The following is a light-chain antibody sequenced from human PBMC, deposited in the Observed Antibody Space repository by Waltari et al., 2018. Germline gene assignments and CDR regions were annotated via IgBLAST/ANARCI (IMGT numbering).Light chain of an antibody. V-gene: IGLV1-47*01. CDR1: GSNIGSRS. J-gene: IGLJ3*02. CDR3: VACDDSLSGRL. Sequence: QSVLTQPPSASGTPGQRVTISCSGSGSNIGSRSVYWYQQLPGTAPKLRICRNDRRPGGVPDRFSGSKSGPSASLAISGLRSEDEADYYCVACDDSLSGRLFGGGTKLTVL. CDR2: RND.